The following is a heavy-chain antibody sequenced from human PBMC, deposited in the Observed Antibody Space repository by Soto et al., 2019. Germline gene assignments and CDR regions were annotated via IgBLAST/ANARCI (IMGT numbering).Heavy chain of an antibody. J-gene: IGHJ6*02. CDR3: ARGRIAAAGTWWVRGYYYYGMDV. CDR2: MNPNSGNT. D-gene: IGHD6-13*01. CDR1: GYTFTSYD. V-gene: IGHV1-8*01. Sequence: ASVKVSCKASGYTFTSYDINWVRQATGQGLEWMGWMNPNSGNTGYAQKFQGRVTMTRNTSISTAYMELSSLRSEDTAVYYFARGRIAAAGTWWVRGYYYYGMDVWG.